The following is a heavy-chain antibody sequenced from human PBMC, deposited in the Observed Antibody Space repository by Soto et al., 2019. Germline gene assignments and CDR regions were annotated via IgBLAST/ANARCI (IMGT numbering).Heavy chain of an antibody. J-gene: IGHJ4*02. CDR1: GGTFSSYT. CDR2: IIPILGIA. CDR3: ARETAVAATGY. V-gene: IGHV1-69*08. D-gene: IGHD6-19*01. Sequence: QVQLVQSGAEVKKPGSSVKVSCKASGGTFSSYTISWVRQAPGQGLEWMGRIIPILGIANYAQKFQGRVTXTXXKSTSTAYMELSSLRSEDTAVYYCARETAVAATGYWGQGTLVTVSS.